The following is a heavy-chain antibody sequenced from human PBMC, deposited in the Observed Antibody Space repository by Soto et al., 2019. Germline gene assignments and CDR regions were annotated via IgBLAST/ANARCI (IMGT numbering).Heavy chain of an antibody. V-gene: IGHV1-3*01. CDR2: INAGNGNT. Sequence: ASVKVSCKASGYTFTSYGISWVRQAPGQRLEWMGWINAGNGNTKYSQKFQGRVTITRDTSASTAYMELSSLRSEDTAVYYCARDLLSYGYTYSYYYYYGMDVWGQGTTVTVSS. J-gene: IGHJ6*02. CDR1: GYTFTSYG. D-gene: IGHD5-18*01. CDR3: ARDLLSYGYTYSYYYYYGMDV.